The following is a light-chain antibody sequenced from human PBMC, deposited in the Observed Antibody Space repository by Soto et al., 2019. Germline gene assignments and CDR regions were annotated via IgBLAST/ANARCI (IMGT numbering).Light chain of an antibody. J-gene: IGKJ1*01. V-gene: IGKV3-20*01. CDR1: QSVTSNY. Sequence: EVVLTQSPGTVSLSPGERATLSCRASQSVTSNYLAWYQQKPGQAPRLLIYAASSRATGIPDRFSGSGSGTDFTLSISRLESGDFAVYYCQRYGSSVTWTFGQGTKVEIK. CDR2: AAS. CDR3: QRYGSSVTWT.